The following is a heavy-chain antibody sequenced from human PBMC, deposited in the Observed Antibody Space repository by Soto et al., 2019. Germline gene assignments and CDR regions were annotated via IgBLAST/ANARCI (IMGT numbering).Heavy chain of an antibody. D-gene: IGHD2-15*01. Sequence: PGGSLRLSCAASGFTFSSYGMHWVRQAPGKGLEWVAVIWYDGSNKYYADSVKGRFTISRDNSKNTLYLQMNSLRAEDTAVYYCARERLVVKSFDYWGQGTLVTVSS. V-gene: IGHV3-33*01. J-gene: IGHJ4*02. CDR2: IWYDGSNK. CDR3: ARERLVVKSFDY. CDR1: GFTFSSYG.